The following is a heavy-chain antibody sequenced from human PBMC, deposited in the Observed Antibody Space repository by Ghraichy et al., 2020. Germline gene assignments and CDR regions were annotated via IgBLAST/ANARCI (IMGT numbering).Heavy chain of an antibody. Sequence: SETLSLTCAVYGGSFSGYYWSWIRQPPGKGLEWIGEINHSGSTNYNPSLKSRVTISVDTSKNQFSLKLSSVTAADTAVYYCAYDLGRGGTFDPWGQGTLVTVSS. D-gene: IGHD3-16*01. J-gene: IGHJ5*02. V-gene: IGHV4-34*01. CDR2: INHSGST. CDR3: AYDLGRGGTFDP. CDR1: GGSFSGYY.